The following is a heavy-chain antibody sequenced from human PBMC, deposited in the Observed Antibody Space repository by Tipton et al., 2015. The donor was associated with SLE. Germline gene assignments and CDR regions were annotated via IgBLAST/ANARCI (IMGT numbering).Heavy chain of an antibody. CDR1: GGSIFTSY. J-gene: IGHJ4*02. D-gene: IGHD2-21*01. CDR2: IYTDGDS. Sequence: TLSLTCTVSGGSIFTSYWSWIRQPPGKGLEWIAYIYTDGDSDYNPSLKSRVTISIDTSKDQFSLNLTSVTAADTAVYYCARDRGCAGDCFDSWGQGTLVTVSS. V-gene: IGHV4-4*08. CDR3: ARDRGCAGDCFDS.